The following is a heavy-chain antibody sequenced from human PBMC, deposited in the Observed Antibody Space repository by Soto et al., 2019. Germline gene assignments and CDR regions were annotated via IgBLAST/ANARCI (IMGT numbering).Heavy chain of an antibody. CDR2: IYYSGST. Sequence: SETLSLTCTVSGGSISSSSYYWGWIRQPPGKGLEWIGSIYYSGSTYYNPSLKSRVTISVDTSKNQFSLTLSSVTAADTAVYYCARGSLYCTNGVCYLDYWGQGTLVTVSA. J-gene: IGHJ4*02. CDR1: GGSISSSSYY. D-gene: IGHD2-8*01. CDR3: ARGSLYCTNGVCYLDY. V-gene: IGHV4-39*07.